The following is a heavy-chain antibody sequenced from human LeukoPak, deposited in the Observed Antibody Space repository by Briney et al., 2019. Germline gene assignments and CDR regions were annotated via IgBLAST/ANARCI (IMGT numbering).Heavy chain of an antibody. J-gene: IGHJ6*03. Sequence: GGSLRLSCAASGFTFSNYNMNWVRQAPGKGLEWVSYISSSSGNIYYADSVKGRFTISRDNAKTSLYLQMNSLRAEDTALYYCARDRGGIGYYMDVWGKGTTVTVSS. CDR3: ARDRGGIGYYMDV. V-gene: IGHV3-48*04. CDR2: ISSSSGNI. D-gene: IGHD3-16*02. CDR1: GFTFSNYN.